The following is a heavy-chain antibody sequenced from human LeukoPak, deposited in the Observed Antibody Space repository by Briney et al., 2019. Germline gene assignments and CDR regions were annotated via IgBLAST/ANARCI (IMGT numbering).Heavy chain of an antibody. CDR3: ARGGRIVVVPAAIGAYNWFDP. CDR2: INHSGST. V-gene: IGHV4-34*01. D-gene: IGHD2-2*02. CDR1: GGSFSGYY. Sequence: SETLSLTCAVYGGSFSGYYWSWIRQPPGKGLEWIGEINHSGSTNYNPSLKSRVTIPVDTSKNQFSLKLSSVTAADTAVYYCARGGRIVVVPAAIGAYNWFDPWGQGTLVTVSS. J-gene: IGHJ5*02.